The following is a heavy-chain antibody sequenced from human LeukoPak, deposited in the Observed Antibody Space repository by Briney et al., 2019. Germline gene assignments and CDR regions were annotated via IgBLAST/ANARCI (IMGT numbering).Heavy chain of an antibody. Sequence: PGGSLRLSCAASGFNFDDYAMHWVRQAPGKGLEWVSGIDWNSGNIGYADSVEGRFTISRDNAKNSLYLQMNSLRAEDTALYFCVKRTSGSYYNFDSWGQGTLVTVSS. CDR1: GFNFDDYA. CDR3: VKRTSGSYYNFDS. J-gene: IGHJ4*02. D-gene: IGHD3-10*01. V-gene: IGHV3-9*01. CDR2: IDWNSGNI.